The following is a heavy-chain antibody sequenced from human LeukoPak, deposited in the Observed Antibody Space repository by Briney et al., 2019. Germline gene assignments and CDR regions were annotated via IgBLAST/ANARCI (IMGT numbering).Heavy chain of an antibody. V-gene: IGHV1-8*01. CDR3: ARDNSVEDTAWWFDP. CDR1: GYTFTSYD. CDR2: MNPNSGNT. Sequence: ASVKVSCKASGYTFTSYDINWVRQATGQGLEWMGWMNPNSGNTGYAQKFQGRVTMTRNMSTSTDYMELSSLRSEDTAVYYCARDNSVEDTAWWFDPWGQGTLVTVSS. D-gene: IGHD4-23*01. J-gene: IGHJ5*02.